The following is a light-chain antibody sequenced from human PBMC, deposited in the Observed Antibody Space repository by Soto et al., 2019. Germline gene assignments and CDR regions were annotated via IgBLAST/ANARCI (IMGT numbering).Light chain of an antibody. CDR2: WAS. V-gene: IGKV4-1*01. Sequence: DIVMTQSPDSLAVSLGERATINCKSSQSILSSSNNKNSLAWFQQQPGQPPKLLIYWASTREAGVPDRFRGRGYVTDFTLTISSLQADDVAGYYCQQYYSSVVTFGQGPRLVIK. CDR3: QQYYSSVVT. J-gene: IGKJ5*01. CDR1: QSILSSSNNKNS.